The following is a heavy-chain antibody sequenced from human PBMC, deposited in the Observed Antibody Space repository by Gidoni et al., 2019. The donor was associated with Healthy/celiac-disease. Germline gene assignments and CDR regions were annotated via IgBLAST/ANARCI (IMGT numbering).Heavy chain of an antibody. CDR3: ARAGSDGYNFGY. CDR2: IYYSGST. J-gene: IGHJ4*02. D-gene: IGHD5-12*01. V-gene: IGHV4-31*03. CDR1: GGSISSGGYY. Sequence: QVQLQESGPGLVKPSQTLSLSCTVSGGSISSGGYYWSWIRQHPGKGLEWIGYIYYSGSTYDNPSLKSRLTISVDTSKNKFSLKLRSVTAADTAVYYCARAGSDGYNFGYWGQGAVVTVSS.